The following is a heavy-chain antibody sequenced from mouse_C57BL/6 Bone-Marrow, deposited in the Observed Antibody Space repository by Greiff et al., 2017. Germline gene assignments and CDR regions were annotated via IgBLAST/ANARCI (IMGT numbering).Heavy chain of an antibody. Sequence: QLQQSGAELVRPGASVKLSCKASGYTFTDYYINWVKQRPGQGLEWIARIYPGSGNTYYNEKFKGKATLTAEKSSSTAYMQLSSLTSEDSAVYFCARSTLLRYPFAYWGQGTLVTVSA. V-gene: IGHV1-76*01. CDR1: GYTFTDYY. J-gene: IGHJ3*01. D-gene: IGHD1-1*01. CDR3: ARSTLLRYPFAY. CDR2: IYPGSGNT.